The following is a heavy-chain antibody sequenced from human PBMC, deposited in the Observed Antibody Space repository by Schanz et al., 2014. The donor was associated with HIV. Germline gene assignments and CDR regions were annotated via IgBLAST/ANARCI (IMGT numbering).Heavy chain of an antibody. D-gene: IGHD3-22*01. Sequence: EVQLVESGGGLVKPGGSLRLSCAASGFTFSSYSMNWVRQAPGKGLEWVSSISSSSTYKDYADSVKGRFTISRDNAKNSLYLQMNSLKAEDTAVYYCAKDRTWDYYDSSGYPYYFDYWGQGTLVTVSS. CDR1: GFTFSSYS. V-gene: IGHV3-21*01. J-gene: IGHJ4*02. CDR3: AKDRTWDYYDSSGYPYYFDY. CDR2: ISSSSTYK.